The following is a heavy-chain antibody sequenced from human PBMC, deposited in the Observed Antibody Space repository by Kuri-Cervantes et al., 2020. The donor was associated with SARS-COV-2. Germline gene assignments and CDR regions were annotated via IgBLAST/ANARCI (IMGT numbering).Heavy chain of an antibody. CDR2: IKQDGSEE. CDR3: ARDDGGRFFGKGAFDI. D-gene: IGHD3-3*01. J-gene: IGHJ3*02. V-gene: IGHV3-7*01. Sequence: GESLKISCAASRFIFSNYWMTWVRQTPGKGLEWVANIKQDGSEEYYVDSVKGRFTISRDNAKNTLYLQMNSLRAEDTAVYYCARDDGGRFFGKGAFDIWGQGTMVTVSS. CDR1: RFIFSNYW.